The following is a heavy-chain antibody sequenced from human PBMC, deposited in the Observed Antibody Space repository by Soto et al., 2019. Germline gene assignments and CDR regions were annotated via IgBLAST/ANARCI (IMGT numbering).Heavy chain of an antibody. V-gene: IGHV4-61*01. CDR2: IYYSGST. CDR3: ARGVLLWFGELPGFDY. Sequence: SETLSLTCTVSGGSVSSGSYYWSWIRQPPGKGLEWIGYIYYSGSTNYNPSLKNRVTISEDTSKNKISLKLSSVTAADTAVYYCARGVLLWFGELPGFDYWGQGTLVTVSS. D-gene: IGHD3-10*01. CDR1: GGSVSSGSYY. J-gene: IGHJ4*02.